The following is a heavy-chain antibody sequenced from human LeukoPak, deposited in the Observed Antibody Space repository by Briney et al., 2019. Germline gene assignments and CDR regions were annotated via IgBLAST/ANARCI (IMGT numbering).Heavy chain of an antibody. V-gene: IGHV3-23*01. CDR2: ISGSGGST. J-gene: IGHJ4*02. D-gene: IGHD3-22*01. Sequence: PGGSLRLSCAASGFTFSSYTMNWVRQAPGKGLEWVSAISGSGGSTYYADSVKGRFTISRDNSKNTLYLQMNSLRAEDTAVYYCAKSRFDDSSGYYYGAYYFDYWGQGTLVTVSS. CDR1: GFTFSSYT. CDR3: AKSRFDDSSGYYYGAYYFDY.